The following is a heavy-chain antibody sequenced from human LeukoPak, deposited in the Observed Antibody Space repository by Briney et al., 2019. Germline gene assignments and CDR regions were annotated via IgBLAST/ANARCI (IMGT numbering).Heavy chain of an antibody. CDR1: GGSISSYY. J-gene: IGHJ4*02. V-gene: IGHV4-59*01. CDR3: ARVTRYSSGWYPFDY. CDR2: IYYSGST. D-gene: IGHD6-19*01. Sequence: SETLSLTCTVSGGSISSYYWSWIRQPPGKGLEWIGYIYYSGSTNYNPSLKSRVTISVDTSKNQFSLKLSSVTAADTAGYYCARVTRYSSGWYPFDYWGQGTLVTVSS.